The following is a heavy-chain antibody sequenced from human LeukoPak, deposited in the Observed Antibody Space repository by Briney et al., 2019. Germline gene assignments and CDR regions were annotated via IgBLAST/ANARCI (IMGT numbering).Heavy chain of an antibody. Sequence: PGGPLRLSCAASGFTFSSYAMRWVRQAPGKGLEWVSGISGSGGGTHYADPVKGRFTISRDNSKNTLYPQMNSLRAEDTAIYYCAKDIYYFDYWGQGTLVTVSS. J-gene: IGHJ4*02. CDR2: ISGSGGGT. V-gene: IGHV3-23*01. CDR1: GFTFSSYA. CDR3: AKDIYYFDY.